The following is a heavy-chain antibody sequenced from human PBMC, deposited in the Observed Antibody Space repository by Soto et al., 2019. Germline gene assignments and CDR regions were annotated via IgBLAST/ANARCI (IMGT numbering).Heavy chain of an antibody. D-gene: IGHD3-10*01. Sequence: ASVKVSCKASGYTFTSYGISWVRQAPGQGLEWMGWISAYNGNTNYAQKLQGRVTMTTDTSTSTAYMELRSLRSDDTAVYYCARDLYYGSGSHILSYYYYYMDVWGKGTTVTVSS. CDR3: ARDLYYGSGSHILSYYYYYMDV. CDR1: GYTFTSYG. CDR2: ISAYNGNT. V-gene: IGHV1-18*01. J-gene: IGHJ6*03.